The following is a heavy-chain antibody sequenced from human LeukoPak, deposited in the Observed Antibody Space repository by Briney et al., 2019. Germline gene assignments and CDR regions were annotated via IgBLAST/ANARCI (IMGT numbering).Heavy chain of an antibody. J-gene: IGHJ5*02. CDR3: ARRIVTPTTKWFDA. CDR2: INPNTGST. Sequence: GASVKVSCKASGYTFTSYDINWVRQATGQGLEWVGWINPNTGSTKYGQTLQGRVIMTRDTSISTAYMELSRLRSDDTAVYYCARRIVTPTTKWFDAWGQGTLVTVSS. V-gene: IGHV1-2*02. CDR1: GYTFTSYD. D-gene: IGHD1-26*01.